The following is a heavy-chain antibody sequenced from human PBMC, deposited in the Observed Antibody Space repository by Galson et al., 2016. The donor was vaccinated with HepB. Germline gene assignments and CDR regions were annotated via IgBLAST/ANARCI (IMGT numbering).Heavy chain of an antibody. CDR2: IDPSDSYT. CDR1: GYGFTSYW. D-gene: IGHD3-10*01. V-gene: IGHV5-10-1*01. Sequence: QSGAEVKKPGESLRISCKGSGYGFTSYWISWVRQMPGKGLEWMGRIDPSDSYTNYSPSFQGHVTISADKSISTAYLQWSSLKASDTAMYYCAGGHYGSGSFYLFDYWGQGTLVTVSS. J-gene: IGHJ4*02. CDR3: AGGHYGSGSFYLFDY.